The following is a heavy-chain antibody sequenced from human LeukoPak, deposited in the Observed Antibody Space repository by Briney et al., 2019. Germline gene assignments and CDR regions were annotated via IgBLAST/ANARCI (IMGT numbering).Heavy chain of an antibody. Sequence: ASVKVSCKASGYTFTSYAMNWVRQAPGQGLEWMGWINTNTGNPTYAQGFTGRFVCSLDTSVSTVYLQISSLNAEDTAVYYCARVSSGWYDGASDYWGQGTLVTVSS. J-gene: IGHJ4*02. V-gene: IGHV7-4-1*02. D-gene: IGHD6-19*01. CDR1: GYTFTSYA. CDR2: INTNTGNP. CDR3: ARVSSGWYDGASDY.